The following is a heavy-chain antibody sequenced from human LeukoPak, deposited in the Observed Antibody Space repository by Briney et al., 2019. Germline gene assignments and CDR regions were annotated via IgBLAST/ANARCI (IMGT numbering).Heavy chain of an antibody. D-gene: IGHD5-12*01. CDR2: IYPGDSDT. V-gene: IGHV5-51*01. J-gene: IGHJ4*02. CDR3: ARHKGGYADN. Sequence: GASLKISSKGSGYNFTNYWIGWVRQLPGKGLEWMGIIYPGDSDTRYSPSFQGQVTISADKSITTAFLQWNSLKASDTAMYYCARHKGGYADNWGQGTLVTVSS. CDR1: GYNFTNYW.